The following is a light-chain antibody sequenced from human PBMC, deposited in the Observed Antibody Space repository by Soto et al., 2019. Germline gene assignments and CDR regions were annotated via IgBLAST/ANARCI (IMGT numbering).Light chain of an antibody. Sequence: EIVLTQSPATLSLSPGERATLSCRASQSVSSYLAWYQQKPGQAPRLLIYDASNRATGIPARFSGSGSGTDFTLTISILEPEDFAVYYCQQRSNWPPEITFGPVTKVDIK. CDR3: QQRSNWPPEIT. CDR2: DAS. J-gene: IGKJ3*01. CDR1: QSVSSY. V-gene: IGKV3-11*01.